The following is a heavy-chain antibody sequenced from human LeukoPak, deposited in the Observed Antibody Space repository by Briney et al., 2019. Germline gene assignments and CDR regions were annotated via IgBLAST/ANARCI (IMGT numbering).Heavy chain of an antibody. CDR1: GDSISSGDYY. V-gene: IGHV4-31*03. CDR3: ARTTPQFDY. CDR2: IYYSGST. D-gene: IGHD1-1*01. J-gene: IGHJ4*02. Sequence: PSETLSLTCTVSGDSISSGDYYWSWIRQHPGKGLEWIGYIYYSGSTYYNPSLKSRVTISVDTSKNQFSLKLSSVTAAGTAVYYCARTTPQFDYWGQGTLVTVSS.